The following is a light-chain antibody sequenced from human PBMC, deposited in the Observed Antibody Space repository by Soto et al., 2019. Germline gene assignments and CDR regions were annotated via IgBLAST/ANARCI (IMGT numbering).Light chain of an antibody. J-gene: IGKJ2*01. CDR2: GTS. V-gene: IGKV3-15*01. CDR3: QHYNHWPPGYT. Sequence: EIVMTQSPATLSVSPGERVTLSCRATQSVSSALAWYQQKPGQAPRLLVYGTSTRATGIPARFSGSGSATEFTLTISSLQSEDFALYYCQHYNHWPPGYTFGQGTKLEIK. CDR1: QSVSSA.